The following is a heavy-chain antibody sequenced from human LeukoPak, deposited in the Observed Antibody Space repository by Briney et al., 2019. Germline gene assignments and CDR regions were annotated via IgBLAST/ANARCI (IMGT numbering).Heavy chain of an antibody. V-gene: IGHV1-2*02. CDR1: GYTFTGYY. Sequence: ASVKVSCKASGYTFTGYYMHWVRQAPGQGLEWMGWINPNSGGTNYAQKFQGRVTMTRDTSISTAYMDLSSLTSDDTAFYYCARSNYGGQGAGDNWFDPWGQGTLVTVSS. CDR3: ARSNYGGQGAGDNWFDP. J-gene: IGHJ5*02. CDR2: INPNSGGT. D-gene: IGHD4/OR15-4a*01.